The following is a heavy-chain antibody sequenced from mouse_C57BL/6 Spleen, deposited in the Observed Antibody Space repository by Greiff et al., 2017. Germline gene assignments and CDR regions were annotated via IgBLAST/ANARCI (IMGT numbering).Heavy chain of an antibody. CDR1: GYTFTSYW. CDR3: ARRLGYAMDY. J-gene: IGHJ4*01. V-gene: IGHV1-52*01. D-gene: IGHD1-2*01. Sequence: VQLKQPGAELVRPGSSVKLSCKASGYTFTSYWMHWVKQRPIQGLEWIGNIDPSDSETHYNQKFKDKATLTVDKSSSTAYMQLSSLTSEDSAVYYCARRLGYAMDYWGQGTSVTVSS. CDR2: IDPSDSET.